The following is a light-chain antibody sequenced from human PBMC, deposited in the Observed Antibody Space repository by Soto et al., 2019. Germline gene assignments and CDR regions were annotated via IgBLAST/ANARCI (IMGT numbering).Light chain of an antibody. Sequence: QSALTQPASVSGSPGQSITISCTGTSSDVGSYNLVSWYQQHPGKAPKLMIYEGSKRPSGVSIRFSGSKSGNTASLTISGLQAEDEADYYCCSYGGSSTYVFGSGTKLTVL. CDR2: EGS. CDR1: SSDVGSYNL. CDR3: CSYGGSSTYV. V-gene: IGLV2-23*01. J-gene: IGLJ1*01.